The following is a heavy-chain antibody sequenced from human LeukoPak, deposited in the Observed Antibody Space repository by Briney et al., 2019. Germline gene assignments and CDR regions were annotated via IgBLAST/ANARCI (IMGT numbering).Heavy chain of an antibody. Sequence: TLSLTCSVSGGSISSDGYSWSWIRQPPGKGLEWIGYIYHSGSTYYNPSLKSRVTISVDRSKNQFSLKLNSVTAADTAVYYCARVALITMVRGVIQGNDAFDIWGQGTMVTVSS. V-gene: IGHV4-30-2*01. D-gene: IGHD3-10*01. CDR2: IYHSGST. CDR1: GGSISSDGYS. CDR3: ARVALITMVRGVIQGNDAFDI. J-gene: IGHJ3*02.